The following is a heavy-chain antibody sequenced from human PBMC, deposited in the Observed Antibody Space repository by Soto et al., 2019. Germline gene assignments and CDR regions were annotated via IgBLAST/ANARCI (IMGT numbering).Heavy chain of an antibody. CDR1: GGTFSSYA. CDR3: ASFGGLHGPHFDY. CDR2: IIPIFGTA. Sequence: SVKVSCKASGGTFSSYAISWVRQAPGQGLEWMGGIIPIFGTANYAQKFQGRVTITADESTSTAYMELSSLRSEDTAVYYRASFGGLHGPHFDYWGQGTLVTVSS. D-gene: IGHD4-4*01. V-gene: IGHV1-69*13. J-gene: IGHJ4*02.